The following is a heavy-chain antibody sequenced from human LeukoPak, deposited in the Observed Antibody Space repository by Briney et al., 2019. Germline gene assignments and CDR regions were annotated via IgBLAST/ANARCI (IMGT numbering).Heavy chain of an antibody. Sequence: GGSLRLSCAASGFTFSGSAIHWVRQASGKGLEWVGRIRIIANSYSTSSASSVKGSFTISTDDSNNTAYLQMNSLKTEDPAVYYCTRDYGVLLDYWGQGTLVTVSS. CDR1: GFTFSGSA. CDR3: TRDYGVLLDY. V-gene: IGHV3-73*01. CDR2: IRIIANSYST. D-gene: IGHD4-17*01. J-gene: IGHJ4*02.